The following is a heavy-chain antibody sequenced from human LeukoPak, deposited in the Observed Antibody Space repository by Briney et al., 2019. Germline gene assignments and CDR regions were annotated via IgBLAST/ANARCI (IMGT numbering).Heavy chain of an antibody. J-gene: IGHJ4*02. V-gene: IGHV3-74*03. Sequence: GGSLRLSCAASGFTFRDHSMHWVRQTPGKGLVWVSRISSDGSSTTYADSVKGRFTISRDNAKNTLYLQMDNLRAEDTAMYYCARDQRVTGRPDIDYWGQGTLVIVSS. D-gene: IGHD6-6*01. CDR3: ARDQRVTGRPDIDY. CDR2: ISSDGSST. CDR1: GFTFRDHS.